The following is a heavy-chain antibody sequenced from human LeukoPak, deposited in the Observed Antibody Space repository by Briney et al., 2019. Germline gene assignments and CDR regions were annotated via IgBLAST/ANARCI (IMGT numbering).Heavy chain of an antibody. CDR1: GFSFRNYW. Sequence: PGGSLRLSCAASGFSFRNYWMGWVRQAPGKGLEGVAVISYYGSNKYYADSVKGRFTISRDNSKNTVYLQMNSLRAEDTAVYYCAKDHWIQLWSYYFDYWGQGTLVTVSS. D-gene: IGHD5-18*01. J-gene: IGHJ4*02. CDR3: AKDHWIQLWSYYFDY. V-gene: IGHV3-30*18. CDR2: ISYYGSNK.